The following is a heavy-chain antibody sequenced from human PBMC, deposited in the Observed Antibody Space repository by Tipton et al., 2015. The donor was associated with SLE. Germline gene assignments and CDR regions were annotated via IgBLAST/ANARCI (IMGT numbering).Heavy chain of an antibody. J-gene: IGHJ2*01. CDR2: IWYDGSNK. V-gene: IGHV3-33*01. CDR3: ARRGGGWDYWYFDL. Sequence: SLRLSCAASGFTFSSYGMHWVRQAPGKGLEWVAVIWYDGSNKYYADSVKGRFTISRDNSKNTLYLQMNSLRAEDTAVYYCARRGGGWDYWYFDLWGRGTPVTVSS. D-gene: IGHD6-19*01. CDR1: GFTFSSYG.